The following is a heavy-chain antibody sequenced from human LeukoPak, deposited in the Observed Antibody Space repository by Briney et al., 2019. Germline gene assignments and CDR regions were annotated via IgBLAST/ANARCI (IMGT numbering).Heavy chain of an antibody. CDR3: ASRGYCSSTSCYGSGDYYYYMDV. D-gene: IGHD2-2*01. V-gene: IGHV3-30*02. CDR1: GFTFSSYG. Sequence: GGSLRLSCAASGFTFSSYGMHWVRQAPGKGLEWVAFIRYDGSDKYYADSVKGRFILSRDNSRNTLSLEMNSLRSEDTAVYYCASRGYCSSTSCYGSGDYYYYMDVWGKGTTVTISS. J-gene: IGHJ6*03. CDR2: IRYDGSDK.